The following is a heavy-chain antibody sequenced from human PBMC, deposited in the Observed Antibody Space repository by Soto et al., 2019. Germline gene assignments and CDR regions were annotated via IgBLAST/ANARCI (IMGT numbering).Heavy chain of an antibody. CDR2: ISSNSGAI. J-gene: IGHJ4*02. CDR1: GFIFEDYD. Sequence: EVQLVESGGGLAQPGRSLRLSCVASGFIFEDYDMHWVRQVPGKGLEWVSSISSNSGAIKYADSVKGRFTLSRDNAKNSMYLQMHGLRVEDTAFYFCVKGTFSSSKVIFDYWGQGTLVTVSS. V-gene: IGHV3-9*01. CDR3: VKGTFSSSKVIFDY. D-gene: IGHD6-6*01.